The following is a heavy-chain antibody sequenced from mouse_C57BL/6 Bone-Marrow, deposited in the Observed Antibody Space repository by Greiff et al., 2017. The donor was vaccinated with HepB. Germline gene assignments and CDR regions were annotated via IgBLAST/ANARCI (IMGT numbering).Heavy chain of an antibody. CDR3: ARTESWIAY. CDR1: GFTFSDYG. V-gene: IGHV5-17*01. J-gene: IGHJ3*01. CDR2: ISSGSSTI. Sequence: EVHLVESGGGLVKPGGSLKLSCAASGFTFSDYGMHWVRQAPEKGLEWVAYISSGSSTIYYADTVKGRFTISRDNAKNTLFLQMTSLRSEDTALYYCARTESWIAYWGEGTLVTVSA.